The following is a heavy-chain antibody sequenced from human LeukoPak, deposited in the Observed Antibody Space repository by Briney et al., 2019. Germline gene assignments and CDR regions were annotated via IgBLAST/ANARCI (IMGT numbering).Heavy chain of an antibody. CDR1: GYNFPAYF. Sequence: GASEKVSCKAAGYNFPAYFVHWVRQAPGQGLEWMGRINPNGGDTNYAQKFQGRVTMASDTSISTAYMELSSLISDDTAVYYCARVGFTTSWSNFDYWGQGTLVTVSS. CDR3: ARVGFTTSWSNFDY. V-gene: IGHV1-2*06. J-gene: IGHJ4*02. CDR2: INPNGGDT. D-gene: IGHD2-2*01.